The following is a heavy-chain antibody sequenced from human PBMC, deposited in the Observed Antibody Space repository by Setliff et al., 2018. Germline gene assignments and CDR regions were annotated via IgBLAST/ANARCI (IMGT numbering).Heavy chain of an antibody. J-gene: IGHJ3*01. V-gene: IGHV3-48*03. D-gene: IGHD2-15*01. CDR1: GFSLGAYE. CDR2: ISSSGTAM. Sequence: PGGSLRLSCAASGFSLGAYEFNWVRQAPGKGLEWVSYISSSGTAMYYVDSVKGRFTISRDNAKNSLYLQMNSLRVEDTAVYYCARGCSGGSCPGALDFWGQGTMVTVSS. CDR3: ARGCSGGSCPGALDF.